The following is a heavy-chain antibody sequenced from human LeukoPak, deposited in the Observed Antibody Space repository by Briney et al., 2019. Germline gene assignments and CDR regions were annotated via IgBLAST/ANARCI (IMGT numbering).Heavy chain of an antibody. J-gene: IGHJ4*02. CDR3: ARMGDFWSGYYYDY. CDR2: IYYSGST. V-gene: IGHV4-59*01. Sequence: SETLSLTCTVSGGSISSYYWSWIRQPPGKGLEWIGYIYYSGSTNYNPSLKSRVTISVDTSKNQFSLKLSSVTAANTAVYYCARMGDFWSGYYYDYWGQGTLVTVSS. CDR1: GGSISSYY. D-gene: IGHD3-3*01.